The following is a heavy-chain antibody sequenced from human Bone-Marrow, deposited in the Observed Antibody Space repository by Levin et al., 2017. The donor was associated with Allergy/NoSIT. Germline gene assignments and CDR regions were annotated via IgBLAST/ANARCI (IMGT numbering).Heavy chain of an antibody. V-gene: IGHV4-30-4*01. J-gene: IGHJ6*02. D-gene: IGHD3-22*01. CDR1: GASISSNDYY. CDR2: IYSSGNT. Sequence: SQTLSLTCTVSGASISSNDYYWSWIRQPPGKGLEWIGYIYSSGNTHYNPSLKSRVTMSLDASKNQISLKLNSVTAADTAVYYCAGDLDYYDSSGYDIVYYGMDVWGQGTTVTVSS. CDR3: AGDLDYYDSSGYDIVYYGMDV.